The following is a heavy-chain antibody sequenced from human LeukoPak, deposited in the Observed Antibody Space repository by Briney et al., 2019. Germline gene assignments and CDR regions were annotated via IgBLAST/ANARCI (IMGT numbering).Heavy chain of an antibody. V-gene: IGHV3-23*01. CDR1: GFTFSSFD. D-gene: IGHD3-22*01. CDR3: ATITSMRVVLIS. CDR2: ISVSATNI. J-gene: IGHJ1*01. Sequence: PGGSLRLSCAASGFTFSSFDMTWVRQAPGKGLEWVSTISVSATNIYYADSVKGRFTISRDNSKNTLYLQMNSLRADDTAVYYCATITSMRVVLISWGQGTLVTVSS.